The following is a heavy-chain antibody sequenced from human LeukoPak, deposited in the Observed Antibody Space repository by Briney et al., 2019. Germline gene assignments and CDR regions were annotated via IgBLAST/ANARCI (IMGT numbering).Heavy chain of an antibody. V-gene: IGHV4-59*08. J-gene: IGHJ4*02. CDR2: IYYSGST. CDR1: GGSISSHY. Sequence: PSETLSLTCTVSGGSISSHYWSWIRQPPGKGLEWIGYIYYSGSTNYNPSLKSRVTISVDTSKNQFSLKLSSVTAADTAVYYCARWDFWSGYPNWGQGTLVTVSS. CDR3: ARWDFWSGYPN. D-gene: IGHD3-3*01.